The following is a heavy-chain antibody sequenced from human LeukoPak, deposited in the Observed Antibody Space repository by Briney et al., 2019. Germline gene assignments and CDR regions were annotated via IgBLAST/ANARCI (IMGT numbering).Heavy chain of an antibody. V-gene: IGHV4-34*01. CDR2: INHSGST. CDR3: ARSVGGYYDSSGYYYGIYYFDY. D-gene: IGHD3-22*01. Sequence: PSETLSLTCAVYGGSFSGYYWSWIRQPPGKGLEWIGEINHSGSTNYNPSLKSRVTISVDTSKNQFSLKLSSVTAADTAVYYCARSVGGYYDSSGYYYGIYYFDYWGQGTLVTVSS. J-gene: IGHJ4*02. CDR1: GGSFSGYY.